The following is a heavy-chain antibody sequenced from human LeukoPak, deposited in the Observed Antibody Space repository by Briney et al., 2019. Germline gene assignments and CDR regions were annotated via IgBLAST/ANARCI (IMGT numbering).Heavy chain of an antibody. D-gene: IGHD2-8*02. CDR2: INPNNGGT. Sequence: ASVKVSCKASGYTFTAYYMHWLRQAPGQGLEWMGWINPNNGGTNYAQKFQGRVTMTRDTSISAAYMEVSRLRSDDTAVYYCSRGHDRVWSWVDYWGQGTLVTVSS. CDR3: SRGHDRVWSWVDY. J-gene: IGHJ4*02. V-gene: IGHV1-2*02. CDR1: GYTFTAYY.